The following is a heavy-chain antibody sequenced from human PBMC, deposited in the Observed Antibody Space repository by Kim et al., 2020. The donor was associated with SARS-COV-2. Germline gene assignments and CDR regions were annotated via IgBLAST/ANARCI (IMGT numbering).Heavy chain of an antibody. Sequence: SETLSLTCTVSGGSISSYYWSWIRQPPGKGLEWIGYIYYSGSTNYNPSLKSRVTISVDTSKNQFSLKLSSVTAADTAVYYCARNRGYDDSSGYYLYGMDVWGQGTTVTVSS. V-gene: IGHV4-59*08. D-gene: IGHD3-22*01. J-gene: IGHJ6*02. CDR2: IYYSGST. CDR1: GGSISSYY. CDR3: ARNRGYDDSSGYYLYGMDV.